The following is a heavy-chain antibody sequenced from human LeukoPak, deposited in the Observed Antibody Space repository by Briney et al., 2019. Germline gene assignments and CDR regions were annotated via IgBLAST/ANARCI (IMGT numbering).Heavy chain of an antibody. CDR2: FDPEDGET. Sequence: ASVKVSCKVSGYTLTELSMHWVRQAPGKGLEWMGGFDPEDGETIYAQKFQGRVTMTEDTSTDTAYMELSSLRSEDTAVYYCATTQIGQQLTDNREAFDYWGQGTLVTVSS. CDR1: GYTLTELS. D-gene: IGHD6-13*01. V-gene: IGHV1-24*01. J-gene: IGHJ4*02. CDR3: ATTQIGQQLTDNREAFDY.